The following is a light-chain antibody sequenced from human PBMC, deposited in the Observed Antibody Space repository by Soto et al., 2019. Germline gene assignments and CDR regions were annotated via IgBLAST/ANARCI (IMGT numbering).Light chain of an antibody. V-gene: IGKV1-5*03. CDR1: QSISSW. Sequence: DIQMTQSPSTLSASVGDRVTITCRASQSISSWLARYQQKPGKAPKLLIYKASSLEGGVPSRFSGSGSGTEFTLTISSLQPDDFATYYCQQYNSYPRTFGQGTKVDIK. J-gene: IGKJ1*01. CDR2: KAS. CDR3: QQYNSYPRT.